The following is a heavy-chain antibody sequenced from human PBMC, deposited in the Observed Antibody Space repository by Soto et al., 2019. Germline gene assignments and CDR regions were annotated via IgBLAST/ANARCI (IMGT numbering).Heavy chain of an antibody. Sequence: PGGSLRLSCAASGFTFSSYDMHWVRQATGKGLEWVSASGTAGDTYYPGSVKGRFTISRDNSKNTLYLQMNSLRAEDTAVYYCAKASVIAAARNWFDPWGQGTLVTVSS. CDR3: AKASVIAAARNWFDP. D-gene: IGHD2-2*01. CDR2: SGTAGDT. V-gene: IGHV3-13*01. J-gene: IGHJ5*02. CDR1: GFTFSSYD.